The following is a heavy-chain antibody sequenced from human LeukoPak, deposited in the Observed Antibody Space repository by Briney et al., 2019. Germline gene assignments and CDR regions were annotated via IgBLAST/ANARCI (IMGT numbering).Heavy chain of an antibody. Sequence: GGSLRLSCAASGFTFSSYAMSWVRQAPGKGLEWVSAISGSGGSTYYADSVKGRFTISRDNSKNTLYLQMNSLRAEDTAVYYCAKDRDDYDILTGYYMGMKYDAFDIWGQGTMVTVSS. CDR3: AKDRDDYDILTGYYMGMKYDAFDI. CDR2: ISGSGGST. J-gene: IGHJ3*02. CDR1: GFTFSSYA. V-gene: IGHV3-23*01. D-gene: IGHD3-9*01.